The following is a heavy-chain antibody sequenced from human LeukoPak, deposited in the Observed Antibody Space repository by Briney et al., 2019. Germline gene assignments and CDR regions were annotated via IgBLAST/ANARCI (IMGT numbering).Heavy chain of an antibody. J-gene: IGHJ4*02. D-gene: IGHD4-17*01. CDR2: ISSGAGYT. CDR3: AKDGDYGDSFRYFDY. V-gene: IGHV3-23*01. Sequence: GGSLRPSCAASGFTFSTCAMTWVRQAPGQGLEWVSTISSGAGYTYYADSVKGRFTISRDDSKNTQYLQMNSLRGDDTAVYYCAKDGDYGDSFRYFDYWGQGTLVTVSS. CDR1: GFTFSTCA.